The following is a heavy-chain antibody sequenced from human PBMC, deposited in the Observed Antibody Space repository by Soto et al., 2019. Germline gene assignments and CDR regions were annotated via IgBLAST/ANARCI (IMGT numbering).Heavy chain of an antibody. Sequence: GGSLRLCCAASGFTFSSYAMIWVRQAPGKGLEWVSAISGSGGSTYYADSVKGRFTISRDNSKNTLYLQMNSLRAEDTAVYYCAKDLSSYDFWSGLYWGQGTLVTVSS. CDR3: AKDLSSYDFWSGLY. D-gene: IGHD3-3*01. J-gene: IGHJ4*02. V-gene: IGHV3-23*01. CDR2: ISGSGGST. CDR1: GFTFSSYA.